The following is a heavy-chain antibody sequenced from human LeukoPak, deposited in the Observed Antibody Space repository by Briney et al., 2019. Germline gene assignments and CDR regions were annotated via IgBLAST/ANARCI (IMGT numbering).Heavy chain of an antibody. Sequence: ASVKVSCKASGYTLTSYYMHWVRQAPGQGLEWMGIIDPSGVSTSYAQKFQGRVTMTRDPSTSTVYMELSSLRSEDTAVYYCATPNNIDAFDIWGQGTMVPVSS. CDR2: IDPSGVST. J-gene: IGHJ3*02. D-gene: IGHD1-14*01. V-gene: IGHV1-46*01. CDR3: ATPNNIDAFDI. CDR1: GYTLTSYY.